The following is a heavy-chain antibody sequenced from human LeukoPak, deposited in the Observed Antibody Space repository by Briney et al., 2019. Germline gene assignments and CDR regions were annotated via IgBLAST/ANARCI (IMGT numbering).Heavy chain of an antibody. D-gene: IGHD6-13*01. J-gene: IGHJ6*04. CDR2: IIPILGIA. CDR3: ARENSSTYSSPWVSYYGMDV. CDR1: GGTFSSYA. Sequence: ASVKVSCKASGGTFSSYAISWVRQAPGQGLEWMGRIIPILGIAYYAQRFQGRVTITADKSTSTAYMELSSLRSEDTAVYYCARENSSTYSSPWVSYYGMDVWAKGTRVTVSS. V-gene: IGHV1-69*04.